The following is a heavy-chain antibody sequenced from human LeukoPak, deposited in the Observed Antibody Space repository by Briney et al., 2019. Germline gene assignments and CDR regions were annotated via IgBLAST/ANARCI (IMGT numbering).Heavy chain of an antibody. CDR2: MNPNSGNT. CDR3: ARGGITMVRGVNGNNWFVP. D-gene: IGHD3-10*01. J-gene: IGHJ5*02. CDR1: GHTFTSYD. V-gene: IGHV1-8*03. Sequence: GSSGKVSCKASGHTFTSYDINWVRQATGQGLEWMGWMNPNSGNTGYAQKFQGRVTITRNTSISTAYMELSSLRSEDTAVYYCARGGITMVRGVNGNNWFVPWGQGTLVTVSS.